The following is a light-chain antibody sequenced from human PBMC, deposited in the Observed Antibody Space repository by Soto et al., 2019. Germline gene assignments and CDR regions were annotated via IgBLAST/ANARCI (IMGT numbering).Light chain of an antibody. CDR1: QSVSSY. V-gene: IGKV3-11*01. Sequence: EIVLTQSPAPLSLSPGERATLSCRASQSVSSYLAWYQQKPGKAPRLLIYDASNSATGIPARFSGSGSGTDFTLTISSLEPEDFAVYYCQQRSNWPRTFGQGTKLEIK. J-gene: IGKJ2*01. CDR2: DAS. CDR3: QQRSNWPRT.